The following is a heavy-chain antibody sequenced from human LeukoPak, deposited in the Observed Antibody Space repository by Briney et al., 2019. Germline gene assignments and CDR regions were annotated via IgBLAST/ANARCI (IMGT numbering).Heavy chain of an antibody. CDR3: AKDEVVPGYYYTDV. CDR2: IKEDGSKK. CDR1: GFTFSSYW. V-gene: IGHV3-7*01. Sequence: GGFLRLSCAASGFTFSSYWMTWVRQAPGKGLQWVANIKEDGSKKYYVDSVKGRFTISRDNSKNTMYLQMNSLNAEDTAVYYCAKDEVVPGYYYTDVWGRGTTVTISS. D-gene: IGHD2-2*01. J-gene: IGHJ6*03.